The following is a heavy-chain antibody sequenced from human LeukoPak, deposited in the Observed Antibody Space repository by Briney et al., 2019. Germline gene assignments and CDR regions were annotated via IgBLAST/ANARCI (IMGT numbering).Heavy chain of an antibody. CDR1: GFSFSGFD. V-gene: IGHV3-33*07. D-gene: IGHD3-22*01. CDR3: ARNYYDSSGYQEATFNY. J-gene: IGHJ4*02. CDR2: IWYDGGYK. Sequence: GGSLRLSCAASGFSFSGFDMNWVRQAPGKGLEWVAGIWYDGGYKYYADSVKGRFTISRDNSKNTLFLQMDSLRAEDTAVYYCARNYYDSSGYQEATFNYWGQGTLVTVSS.